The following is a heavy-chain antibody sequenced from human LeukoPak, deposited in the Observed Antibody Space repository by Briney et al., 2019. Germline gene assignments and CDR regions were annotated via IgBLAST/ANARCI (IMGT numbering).Heavy chain of an antibody. V-gene: IGHV4-4*07. CDR3: TRAAIEGYCSRTRCYVWLDP. D-gene: IGHD2-2*01. J-gene: IGHJ5*02. CDR2: IFGSEST. CDR1: GASVSNYY. Sequence: PSETLSLTCTVFGASVSNYYWSWIRQPAGKGLEWIGHIFGSESTNCNPSLKSRLTMSVDTSKNQLSLKLNSVTAADTAVYYCTRAAIEGYCSRTRCYVWLDPWGQGTPVTVSS.